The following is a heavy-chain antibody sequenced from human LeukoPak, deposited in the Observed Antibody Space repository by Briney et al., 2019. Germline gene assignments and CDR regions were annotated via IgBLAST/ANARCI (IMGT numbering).Heavy chain of an antibody. V-gene: IGHV4-4*07. J-gene: IGHJ4*02. CDR2: VYSSGST. CDR1: GGAISGYY. Sequence: PSETLSLTCTVSGGAISGYYWSWIRQPAGKGLEWLGRVYSSGSTKYNPSLESRVTMSVDTSKNQFSLKLSFVTAADTAVYYCARVGSGYDFFDYWGQGTLVTVSS. CDR3: ARVGSGYDFFDY. D-gene: IGHD3/OR15-3a*01.